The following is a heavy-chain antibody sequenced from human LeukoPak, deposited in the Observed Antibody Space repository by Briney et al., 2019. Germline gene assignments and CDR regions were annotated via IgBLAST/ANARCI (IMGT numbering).Heavy chain of an antibody. Sequence: GGSLGLSCTASGFTFNSYAISWVRQAPGKWLEWVSAISGSSDNTYYADSVKGRFTISRYNSKNMLYLQMHSLRVEDTAVYYCAKSPLRAAAGECIDPWGQGILVTVSS. D-gene: IGHD6-13*01. CDR1: GFTFNSYA. J-gene: IGHJ5*02. CDR3: AKSPLRAAAGECIDP. CDR2: ISGSSDNT. V-gene: IGHV3-23*01.